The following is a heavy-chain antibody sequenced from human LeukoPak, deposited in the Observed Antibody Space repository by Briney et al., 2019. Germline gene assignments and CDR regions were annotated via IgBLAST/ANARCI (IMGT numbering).Heavy chain of an antibody. D-gene: IGHD6-13*01. CDR1: GFTFSDYY. J-gene: IGHJ4*02. V-gene: IGHV3-11*03. CDR2: ISSSSSYT. Sequence: GGSLRLSCAASGFTFSDYYMSWIRQAPGKGLEWVSYISSSSSYTNYADSVKGRFTISRDNAKNSLYLQMNSLRAEDTAVYYCARVGHIAAAGTYDYWGQGTLVTVSS. CDR3: ARVGHIAAAGTYDY.